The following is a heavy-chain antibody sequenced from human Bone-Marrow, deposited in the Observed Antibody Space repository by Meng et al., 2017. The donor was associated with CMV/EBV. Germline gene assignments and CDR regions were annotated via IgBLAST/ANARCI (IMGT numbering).Heavy chain of an antibody. D-gene: IGHD6-6*01. Sequence: GESLKISCAASGFTFSSYAMHWVRQAPGKGLEWVAVISYDGSNKYYADSVKGRFTISRDNAKNSLYLQMNSLRAEDTAVYYCARDLYSSSSDDYYYGMDVWGQGTTVTVSS. CDR1: GFTFSSYA. CDR3: ARDLYSSSSDDYYYGMDV. CDR2: ISYDGSNK. J-gene: IGHJ6*02. V-gene: IGHV3-30-3*01.